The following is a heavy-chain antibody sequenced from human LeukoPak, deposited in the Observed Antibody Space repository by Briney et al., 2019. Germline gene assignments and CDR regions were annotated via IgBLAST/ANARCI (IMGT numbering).Heavy chain of an antibody. D-gene: IGHD1-26*01. J-gene: IGHJ4*02. V-gene: IGHV3-23*01. CDR1: GFIFSDYV. CDR3: AKDAIVGATNSY. Sequence: GGSLRLSCAGSGFIFSDYVMSWVRQAPGKGLEWVSTSGTGGRTYYADSVKGRFTISRDNSKNTLYLQMNSLRAEDTAVYYCAKDAIVGATNSYWGQGTLVTVSS. CDR2: SGTGGRT.